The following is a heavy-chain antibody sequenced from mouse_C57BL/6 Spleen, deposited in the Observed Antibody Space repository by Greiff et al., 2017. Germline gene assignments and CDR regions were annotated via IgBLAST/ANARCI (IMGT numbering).Heavy chain of an antibody. CDR1: GYTFTSYD. J-gene: IGHJ2*01. D-gene: IGHD2-4*01. Sequence: QVHVKQSGPELVKPGASVKLSCKASGYTFTSYDISWVKQRPGQGLEWIGWIYPRDGSTKYNEKFKGKATLTVDTSSSTAYMELHSLTSEDSAVYFCARDDYDFDYWGQGTTLTVSS. V-gene: IGHV1-85*01. CDR2: IYPRDGST. CDR3: ARDDYDFDY.